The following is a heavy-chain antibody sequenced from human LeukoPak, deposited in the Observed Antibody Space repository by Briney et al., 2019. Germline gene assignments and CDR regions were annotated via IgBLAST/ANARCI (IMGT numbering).Heavy chain of an antibody. CDR1: GFTFSGSA. J-gene: IGHJ4*02. D-gene: IGHD4-17*01. Sequence: GGSLKLSCVASGFTFSGSAMHWVRHASGKGLEWVARIRSKAGSYATEYAASVKGRFTISRDDSKTTAYLQMKSLKTEDTAVYYCTGGTTGTTLDYWGQGTLVTVSS. CDR3: TGGTTGTTLDY. CDR2: IRSKAGSYAT. V-gene: IGHV3-73*01.